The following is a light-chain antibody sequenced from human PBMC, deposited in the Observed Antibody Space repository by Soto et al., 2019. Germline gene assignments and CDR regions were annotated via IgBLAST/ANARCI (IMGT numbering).Light chain of an antibody. CDR3: QQYYSTWT. CDR2: WAS. J-gene: IGKJ1*01. CDR1: QSVLYSSNNKNY. Sequence: DIVMTQSPDSLAVSLGERATINCKSSQSVLYSSNNKNYLAWYQQKPGQPPKLLIYWASTRESWVPHRFSGSGSATDFTLSIISLQAEDVAVYYCQQYYSTWTFGQGTKVEIK. V-gene: IGKV4-1*01.